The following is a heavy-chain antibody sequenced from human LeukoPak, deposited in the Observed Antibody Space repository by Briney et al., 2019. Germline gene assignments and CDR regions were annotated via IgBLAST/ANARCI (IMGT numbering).Heavy chain of an antibody. CDR1: GYSFTSYW. CDR2: IDPSDSYT. J-gene: IGHJ4*02. D-gene: IGHD3-10*01. Sequence: GESLKISCKGSGYSFTSYWISWVRQMPGKGLEWMGRIDPSDSYTNYSPSFQGHVTISADKSISTAYLQWSSLKASDTAMYYCARRPLYGSGSYYTPYFDYWGQGTLVTFSS. V-gene: IGHV5-10-1*01. CDR3: ARRPLYGSGSYYTPYFDY.